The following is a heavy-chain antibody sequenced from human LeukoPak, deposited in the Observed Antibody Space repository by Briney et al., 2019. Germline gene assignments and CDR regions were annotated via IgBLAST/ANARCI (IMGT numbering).Heavy chain of an antibody. V-gene: IGHV3-66*01. CDR3: ARHSGSS. CDR2: IYSGGTT. Sequence: GGSLRLSCAASGFTVSSNYMSWVRQAPGMGLEWVSVIYSGGTTYYADSVKGRFTTSRDNSENTLYLQMNSLRAEDTAVYYCARHSGSSWGQGTLVTVSS. CDR1: GFTVSSNY. J-gene: IGHJ5*02. D-gene: IGHD1-26*01.